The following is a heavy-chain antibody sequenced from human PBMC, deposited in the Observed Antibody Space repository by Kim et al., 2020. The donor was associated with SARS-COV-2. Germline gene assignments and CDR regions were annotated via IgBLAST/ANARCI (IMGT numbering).Heavy chain of an antibody. J-gene: IGHJ4*02. V-gene: IGHV3-23*01. D-gene: IGHD6-19*01. CDR3: AKGAGAPFFFDY. Sequence: YYADSVKGRFPISRDNSKNTLFLQMNNLRAEDTAVYYCAKGAGAPFFFDYWGQGTLVTVSS.